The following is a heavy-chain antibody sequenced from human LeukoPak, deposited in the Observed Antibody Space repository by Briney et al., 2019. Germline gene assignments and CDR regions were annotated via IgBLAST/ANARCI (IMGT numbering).Heavy chain of an antibody. CDR2: IYPGESDI. CDR1: GYTFSKYW. CDR3: ARSQGYCTGNSCLQGDWFDP. V-gene: IGHV5-51*01. D-gene: IGHD2-15*01. Sequence: GESLKISCKASGYTFSKYWIGWVRQMPGKGLEWMGIIYPGESDIRYSPSFQGQVTISADKSISTAYLQWSSLKASDTAMYYCARSQGYCTGNSCLQGDWFDPWGQGTLVTVSS. J-gene: IGHJ5*02.